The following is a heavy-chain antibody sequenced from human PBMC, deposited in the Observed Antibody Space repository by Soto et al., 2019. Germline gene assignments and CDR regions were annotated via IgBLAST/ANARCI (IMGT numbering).Heavy chain of an antibody. Sequence: QVQLQESGPGLVKPSETLSLTSTISVGPMINYYCTWFRQPRGQGLEWIGYMGYNGFTRYNPSLRSRVAISLDTAKNQFSLNLSSVTAADTALYYCARQGFGELHGLVDVWGQGITVTVSS. J-gene: IGHJ6*02. CDR1: VGPMINYY. D-gene: IGHD3-10*01. CDR3: ARQGFGELHGLVDV. CDR2: MGYNGFT. V-gene: IGHV4-59*08.